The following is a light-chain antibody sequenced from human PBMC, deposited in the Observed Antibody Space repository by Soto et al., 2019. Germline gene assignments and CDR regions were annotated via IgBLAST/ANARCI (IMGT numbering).Light chain of an antibody. V-gene: IGKV3D-20*02. CDR3: QQRSNWPIT. CDR1: PSVSNNY. CDR2: GAS. J-gene: IGKJ5*01. Sequence: EIELTQSPCTLSPSLGARAPLSCRASPSVSNNYLAWYQHKPGQAPRLLIYGASTRATGVPARFSGSGSGTDFTLTISSLEPEDFAVYYCQQRSNWPITFGQGTRLEIK.